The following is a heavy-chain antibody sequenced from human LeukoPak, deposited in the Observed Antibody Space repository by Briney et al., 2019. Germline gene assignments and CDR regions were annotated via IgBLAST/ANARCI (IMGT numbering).Heavy chain of an antibody. CDR1: GYNFTSYW. CDR3: ARRSTYYYDSSGYYSIAFDI. J-gene: IGHJ3*02. CDR2: IYPGDSDT. V-gene: IGHV5-51*01. Sequence: GESLEIPCKGSGYNFTSYWIGWVRQMPGKGLEWMGIIYPGDSDTRYSPSFQGQVTISADKSINTAYLQWSSLKASDTAMYFCARRSTYYYDSSGYYSIAFDIWGPGKPGSVSS. D-gene: IGHD3-22*01.